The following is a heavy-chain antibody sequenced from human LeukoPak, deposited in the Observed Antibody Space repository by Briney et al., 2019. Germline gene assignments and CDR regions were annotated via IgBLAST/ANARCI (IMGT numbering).Heavy chain of an antibody. J-gene: IGHJ5*02. CDR1: GVSILDSTYY. Sequence: PSETLSLTCTVSGVSILDSTYYWAGLRPPPGKGLEWYATIFYTGNTHYNPSLKSRVTMSVDTVKNQFSLNLNSVTAADTAVYYCARQSSGYYYGWFDPWGQGTLVTVSS. D-gene: IGHD3-22*01. CDR3: ARQSSGYYYGWFDP. CDR2: IFYTGNT. V-gene: IGHV4-39*01.